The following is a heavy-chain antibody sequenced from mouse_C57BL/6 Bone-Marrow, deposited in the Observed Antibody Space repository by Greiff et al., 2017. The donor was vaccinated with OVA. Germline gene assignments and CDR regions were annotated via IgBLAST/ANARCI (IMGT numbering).Heavy chain of an antibody. CDR3: ARGGGLRSYFDY. J-gene: IGHJ2*01. Sequence: QVQLQQPGAELVRPGSSVKLSRKASGYTFPSYWMQWVKQRPIQGLEWIGNIYPSDSESHYNQKFKDKATLTVDKSSSTAYMQLSSLTSEDAAVYYCARGGGLRSYFDYWGQGTTLTVSS. CDR1: GYTFPSYW. CDR2: IYPSDSES. V-gene: IGHV1-52*01. D-gene: IGHD3-1*01.